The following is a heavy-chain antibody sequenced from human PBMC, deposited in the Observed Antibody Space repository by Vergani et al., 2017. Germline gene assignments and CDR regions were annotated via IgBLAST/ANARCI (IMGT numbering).Heavy chain of an antibody. D-gene: IGHD1-1*01. Sequence: EVELVQSGPEMRKPGESLKISCKGSEYSFGNYWIGWVRQMPGKGLEWMGIIYTADSDTRYSPSFQGQVTISADKSISTAFLQWDSLKATDTALYYCARHTTYTDSWGQGTLVNVSS. CDR3: ARHTTYTDS. CDR2: IYTADSDT. V-gene: IGHV5-51*03. J-gene: IGHJ4*02. CDR1: EYSFGNYW.